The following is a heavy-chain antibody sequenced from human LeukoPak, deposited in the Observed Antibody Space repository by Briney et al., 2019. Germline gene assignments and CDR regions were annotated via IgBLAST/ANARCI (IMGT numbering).Heavy chain of an antibody. CDR1: GFTFSSYS. CDR2: ISSSSSYI. J-gene: IGHJ6*02. CDR3: ARARDMGV. Sequence: GGSLRLSCAASGFTFSSYSMNWVRQAPGKGLEWVSSISSSSSYIYYADSVKGRFTNSRDNANDSLYLQMNSLRAGDTTVYYCARARDMGVWGQGTTVTVSS. V-gene: IGHV3-21*01.